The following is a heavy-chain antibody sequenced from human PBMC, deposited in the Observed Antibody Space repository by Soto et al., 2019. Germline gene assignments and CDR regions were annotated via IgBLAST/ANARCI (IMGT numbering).Heavy chain of an antibody. CDR1: GGSISSRNW. CDR2: IYQSGST. V-gene: IGHV4-4*02. J-gene: IGHJ3*01. D-gene: IGHD6-6*01. CDR3: AKDRLWGSSDRGAPDDFEV. Sequence: PSETLSLTCTVSGGSISSRNWWSCLRQSPTKGLEWIGEIYQSGSTNYNPSLESRVTISVDKSKNQFSLELTSLTAADTAVYYCAKDRLWGSSDRGAPDDFEVWGQGTMVTVSS.